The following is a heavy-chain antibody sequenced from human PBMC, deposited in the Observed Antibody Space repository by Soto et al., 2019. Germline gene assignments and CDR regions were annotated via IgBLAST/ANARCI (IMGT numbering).Heavy chain of an antibody. D-gene: IGHD3-10*01. V-gene: IGHV1-69*06. CDR3: ARGVYGSGNYYTGPSAFDS. Sequence: QVQLEQSGAEVKKPGSSVKISCKASGGTLSDHGVSWLRQAPGQGLQWLGGTIPVFNTAKYAPKFQGRVTIAADKSTNRAYMELGSLRSDDTAFYYCARGVYGSGNYYTGPSAFDSWGQGTLVIVSS. CDR1: GGTLSDHG. CDR2: TIPVFNTA. J-gene: IGHJ3*02.